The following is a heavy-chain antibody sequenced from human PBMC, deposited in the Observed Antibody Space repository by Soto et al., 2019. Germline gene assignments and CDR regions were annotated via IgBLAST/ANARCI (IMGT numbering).Heavy chain of an antibody. CDR2: ISGSGDTI. CDR3: AQDKSAWGFVDF. Sequence: VQLLESGGGLVQQGGSLRLSGATFGFTFKTYAMTWVRQAPGKGLEWVAVISGSGDTIYYADSVKGRFTISSDKSKATVYLQMSSLRADDTALYDCAQDKSAWGFVDFWGQGTQVTVAP. V-gene: IGHV3-23*01. J-gene: IGHJ4*02. CDR1: GFTFKTYA. D-gene: IGHD7-27*01.